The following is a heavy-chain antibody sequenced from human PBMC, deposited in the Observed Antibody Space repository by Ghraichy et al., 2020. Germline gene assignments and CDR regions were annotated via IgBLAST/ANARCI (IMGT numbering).Heavy chain of an antibody. D-gene: IGHD6-19*01. CDR3: ARDGEWQWLVVGAVDY. J-gene: IGHJ4*02. V-gene: IGHV4-38-2*02. CDR1: GYSISSGYY. Sequence: SETLSLTCTVSGYSISSGYYWGWIRQPPGKGLEWIGSIYHSGSTYYNPSLKSRVTISVDTSKNQFSLKLSSVTAADTAVYYCARDGEWQWLVVGAVDYWGQGTLVTVSS. CDR2: IYHSGST.